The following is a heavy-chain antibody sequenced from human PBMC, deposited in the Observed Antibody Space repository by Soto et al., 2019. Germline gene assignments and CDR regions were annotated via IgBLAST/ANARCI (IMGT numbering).Heavy chain of an antibody. V-gene: IGHV4-34*01. CDR2: INHSGST. CDR1: GGSFSGYY. J-gene: IGHJ4*02. D-gene: IGHD6-13*01. CDR3: ARSSGGGAAASLCY. Sequence: SETLSLTCAVYGGSFSGYYWSWIRQPPGKGLEWIGEINHSGSTNYNPSLKSRVTISVDTSKNQFSLKLSSVTAADTAVYYCARSSGGGAAASLCYWGQGTLVTVSS.